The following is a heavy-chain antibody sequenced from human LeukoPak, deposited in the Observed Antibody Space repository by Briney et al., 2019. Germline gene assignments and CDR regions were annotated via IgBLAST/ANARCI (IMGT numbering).Heavy chain of an antibody. D-gene: IGHD3-10*01. CDR2: IYYSGST. J-gene: IGHJ6*02. V-gene: IGHV4-59*12. CDR3: ARDSAGSGSYYLGYYYYGMDV. CDR1: GGSISSYY. Sequence: SETLSLTCTVSGGSISSYYWSWIRQPPGKGLEWIGYIYYSGSTNYNPSLKSRVTISVDTSKNQFSLKLSSVTAADTAVYYCARDSAGSGSYYLGYYYYGMDVWGQGTTVTVSS.